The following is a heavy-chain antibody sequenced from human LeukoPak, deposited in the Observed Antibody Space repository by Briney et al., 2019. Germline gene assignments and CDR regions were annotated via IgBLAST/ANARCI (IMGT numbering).Heavy chain of an antibody. CDR2: IYYSGST. CDR3: ARAIHREYPFDY. V-gene: IGHV4-59*01. D-gene: IGHD2/OR15-2a*01. CDR1: GGSISSYY. J-gene: IGHJ4*02. Sequence: TSETLSLTCTVSGGSISSYYWSWIRQPPGKGLEWIGYIYYSGSTNYNPSLKSRVTISVDTSKNQFSLKLSSVTAADTAVYYCARAIHREYPFDYWGQGTLVTVSS.